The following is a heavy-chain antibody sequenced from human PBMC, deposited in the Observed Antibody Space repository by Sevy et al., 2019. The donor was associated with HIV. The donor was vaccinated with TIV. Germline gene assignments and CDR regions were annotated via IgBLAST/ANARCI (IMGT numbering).Heavy chain of an antibody. Sequence: GGSLRLSCAASGFTFSNYAMNWVRQAPGKGLEWVSTISGTGLSTYYADSVKGRFTISRDNSKNTLYLQMNSLRAEDTAVYYCARGTDYYGMDVWGQGTTVTVSS. CDR2: ISGTGLST. CDR3: ARGTDYYGMDV. V-gene: IGHV3-23*01. D-gene: IGHD1-1*01. J-gene: IGHJ6*02. CDR1: GFTFSNYA.